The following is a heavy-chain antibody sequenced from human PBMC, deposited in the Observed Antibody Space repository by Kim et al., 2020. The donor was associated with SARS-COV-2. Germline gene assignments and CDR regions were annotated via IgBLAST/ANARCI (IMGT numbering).Heavy chain of an antibody. D-gene: IGHD6-19*01. CDR2: INHSGST. V-gene: IGHV4-34*01. CDR1: GGSFSGYY. Sequence: SETLSLICAVYGGSFSGYYWSWIRQPPGKGLEWIGEINHSGSTNYNPSLKSRVTISVDTSKNQFSLKLSSVTAADTAVYYCARGSYSSGWHPHYFDYWGQGTLVTVSS. J-gene: IGHJ4*02. CDR3: ARGSYSSGWHPHYFDY.